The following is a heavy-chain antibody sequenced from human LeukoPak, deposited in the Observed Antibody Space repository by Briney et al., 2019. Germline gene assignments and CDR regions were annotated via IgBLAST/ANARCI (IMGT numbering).Heavy chain of an antibody. Sequence: KTSETLSLTCAVSGYSISSGYYRGWIRQPPGKGLEWIGSIYHSGSTYYNPSLKSRVTISVDTSKNQFSLKLSSVTAADTAVYYCARNYDFWSGYYSRDNWFDPWGQGTLVTVSS. CDR3: ARNYDFWSGYYSRDNWFDP. CDR1: GYSISSGYY. CDR2: IYHSGST. J-gene: IGHJ5*02. D-gene: IGHD3-3*01. V-gene: IGHV4-38-2*01.